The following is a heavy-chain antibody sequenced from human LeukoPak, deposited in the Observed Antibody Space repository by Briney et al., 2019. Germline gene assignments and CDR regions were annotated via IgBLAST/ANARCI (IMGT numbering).Heavy chain of an antibody. D-gene: IGHD3-22*01. CDR1: GGSISSYY. Sequence: PSQTLSLTCTVSGGSISSYYCRWIRQPARKGLEWIGRSGRNNYNASLKSRVIISVDKSKNELSLRLTFVSAADTAVYYCAIDRNSVFAPWGQGTLVTVSS. CDR2: SGRN. J-gene: IGHJ5*02. V-gene: IGHV4-4*07. CDR3: AIDRNSVFAP.